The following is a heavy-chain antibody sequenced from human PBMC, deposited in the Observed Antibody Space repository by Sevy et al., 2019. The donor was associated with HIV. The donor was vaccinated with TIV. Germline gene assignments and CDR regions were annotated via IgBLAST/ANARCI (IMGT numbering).Heavy chain of an antibody. CDR3: TRWSGSQSIFDY. D-gene: IGHD1-26*01. CDR2: FKSKIHGGTR. V-gene: IGHV3-49*04. CDR1: GFIFGDYG. Sequence: GGSLRLSCTASGFIFGDYGMSWVRQAPGKVLEWIAFFKSKIHGGTREKAASVKGRFTISRDDYKNIVYLQMSNLKTEDTAVYYCTRWSGSQSIFDYWGQGTLVTVS. J-gene: IGHJ4*02.